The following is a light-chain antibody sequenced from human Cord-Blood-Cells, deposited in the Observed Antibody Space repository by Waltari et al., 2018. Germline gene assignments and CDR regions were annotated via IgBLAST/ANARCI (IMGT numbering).Light chain of an antibody. CDR2: EVT. CDR1: SSDAGASNT. CDR3: SSYTSSSTLV. Sequence: QSAMTQPASVPGSPGQSITLSGTGTSSDAGASNTVSLYQQPPVKAPKLMIYEVTNRPAGVSNRFSGSKSGNTASLTISGLQAEDEADYYCSSYTSSSTLVFGGGTKLTVL. J-gene: IGLJ2*01. V-gene: IGLV2-14*01.